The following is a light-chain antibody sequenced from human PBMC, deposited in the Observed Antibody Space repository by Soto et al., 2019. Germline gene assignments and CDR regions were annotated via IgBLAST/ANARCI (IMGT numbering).Light chain of an antibody. J-gene: IGKJ4*01. V-gene: IGKV1-39*01. Sequence: DIQMTQSPSSLPASVGDRVTITCRASQSISSYLNWYQQKPGKAPKLMXYAASSLQSGVPSRFSGGGSGTDFTLTISSLQTEDYATYYCQQSYSTPPLTFGGGTKVDIK. CDR2: AAS. CDR1: QSISSY. CDR3: QQSYSTPPLT.